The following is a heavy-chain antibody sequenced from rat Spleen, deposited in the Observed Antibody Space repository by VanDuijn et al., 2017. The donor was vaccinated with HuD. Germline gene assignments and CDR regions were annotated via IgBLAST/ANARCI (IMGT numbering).Heavy chain of an antibody. D-gene: IGHD1-6*01. CDR1: GFTFSNYG. Sequence: EVQLVESGGGLVQPGSPLKLSCAASGFTFSNYGVHWIRQAPTKGLEWVASISPSGGSTSYRDSVKGRFTISRDNAESTLYLQMDSLRSEDTATYYCARQATTDYYYLAYWGQGTLVTVSS. J-gene: IGHJ3*01. V-gene: IGHV5-19*01. CDR3: ARQATTDYYYLAY. CDR2: ISPSGGST.